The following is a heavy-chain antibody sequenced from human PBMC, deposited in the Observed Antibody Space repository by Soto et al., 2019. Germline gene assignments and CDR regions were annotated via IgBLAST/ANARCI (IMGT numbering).Heavy chain of an antibody. D-gene: IGHD3-22*01. V-gene: IGHV4-34*01. CDR1: VGSVSAYY. Sequence: SETLSLTCAVYVGSVSAYYWSWIRQPPGKGLEWIGEIDHSGSTNYNPSLESRVTISVDTSKNQFSLKVSSVTAADTAVYHCARTDRAIFYGMDVWGQGTTVTVSS. J-gene: IGHJ6*02. CDR3: ARTDRAIFYGMDV. CDR2: IDHSGST.